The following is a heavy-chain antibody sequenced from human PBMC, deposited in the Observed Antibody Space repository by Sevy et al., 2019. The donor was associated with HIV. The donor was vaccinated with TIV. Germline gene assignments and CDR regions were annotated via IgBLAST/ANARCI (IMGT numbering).Heavy chain of an antibody. J-gene: IGHJ4*02. Sequence: GGSLRLSCVASGFSLNTYWMLWVRQAPGKGLEWVANINQDASVNYYADSVNGRFTISRDNARNLVSLQMNILRVEDTALYYCVRAIATVDSFWGQGTLVTVSS. CDR3: VRAIATVDSF. CDR2: INQDASVN. D-gene: IGHD6-13*01. V-gene: IGHV3-7*01. CDR1: GFSLNTYW.